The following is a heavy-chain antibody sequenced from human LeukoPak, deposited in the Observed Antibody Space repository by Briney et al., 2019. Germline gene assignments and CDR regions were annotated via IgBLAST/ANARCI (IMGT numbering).Heavy chain of an antibody. J-gene: IGHJ4*02. Sequence: QPGGSLRLSCAASGFTFSSYAMSWVRQAPGKGLEWVSAISGSGGGTYYADSVKGRFTISRDNAKNSLYLQMNSLRAEDTALYYCAKSSYRYGSGSPTFFYWGQGTLVTVSS. CDR2: ISGSGGGT. V-gene: IGHV3-23*01. CDR3: AKSSYRYGSGSPTFFY. D-gene: IGHD3-10*01. CDR1: GFTFSSYA.